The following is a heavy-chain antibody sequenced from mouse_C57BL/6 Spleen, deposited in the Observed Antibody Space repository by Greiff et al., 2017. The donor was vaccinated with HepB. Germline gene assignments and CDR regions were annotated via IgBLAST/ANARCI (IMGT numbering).Heavy chain of an antibody. CDR3: ARDRGYGSIDY. CDR2: INYDGSST. Sequence: EVKLMESEGGLVQPGSSMKLSCTASGFTFSDYYMAWVRQVPEKGLEWVANINYDGSSTYYLDSLKSRFIISRDNAKNILYLQMSSLKSEDTATYYCARDRGYGSIDYWGQGTTLTVSS. CDR1: GFTFSDYY. D-gene: IGHD1-1*01. V-gene: IGHV5-16*01. J-gene: IGHJ2*01.